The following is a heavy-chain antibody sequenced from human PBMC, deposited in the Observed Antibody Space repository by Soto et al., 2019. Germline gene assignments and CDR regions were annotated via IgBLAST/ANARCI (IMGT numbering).Heavy chain of an antibody. CDR2: IKSKTDGGTT. D-gene: IGHD6-13*01. Sequence: GGSLRLSCAASGFTFSNAWMNWVRQAPGKGLEWVGRIKSKTDGGTTDYAAPVKGRFTISRDDSKNTLYLQMNSLKTEDTAVYYCTTDDALGRIAAAAFQHWGQGTLVTVSS. J-gene: IGHJ1*01. CDR1: GFTFSNAW. CDR3: TTDDALGRIAAAAFQH. V-gene: IGHV3-15*07.